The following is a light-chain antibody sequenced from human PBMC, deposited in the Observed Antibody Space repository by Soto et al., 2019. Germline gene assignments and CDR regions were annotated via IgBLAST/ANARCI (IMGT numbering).Light chain of an antibody. J-gene: IGLJ1*01. Sequence: QSALTQPASVSGSPGQSITISCTGTSSDVGGYNYVSWYQQNPGKAPKLMIYDVSNRPSGVSNRFSGSKSGNTASLTISGLQAEDEADYYCTSYTSSSTLYVFGTGTKLTV. CDR3: TSYTSSSTLYV. CDR2: DVS. V-gene: IGLV2-14*01. CDR1: SSDVGGYNY.